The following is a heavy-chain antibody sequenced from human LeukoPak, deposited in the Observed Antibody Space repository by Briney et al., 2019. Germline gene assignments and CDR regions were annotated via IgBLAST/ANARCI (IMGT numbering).Heavy chain of an antibody. CDR3: ARFYGSGSPAAGKFDY. J-gene: IGHJ4*02. D-gene: IGHD3-10*01. Sequence: GGSLRLSCVASGFTFSSFGMHWVRQAPGKGLEWVALIWYDGSNTYYADSVKGRFTISRDNAKNSLYLQMNSLRAEDTAVYYCARFYGSGSPAAGKFDYWGQGTLVTVSS. CDR1: GFTFSSFG. CDR2: IWYDGSNT. V-gene: IGHV3-33*01.